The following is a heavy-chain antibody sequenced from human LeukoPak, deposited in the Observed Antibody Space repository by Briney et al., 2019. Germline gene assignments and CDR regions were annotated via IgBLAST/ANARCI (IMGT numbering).Heavy chain of an antibody. J-gene: IGHJ3*02. CDR3: AREGQRGIYALDI. V-gene: IGHV3-66*01. D-gene: IGHD3-10*01. Sequence: GGSLRLSCAASALTVSDNYMSWVRNLPRKGLEWISVLHSGGTTKYADSVKGRFTISRDESNNTLFLQMDNLGVEDTAVYYCAREGQRGIYALDIWGQGTLVTVSS. CDR1: ALTVSDNY. CDR2: LHSGGTT.